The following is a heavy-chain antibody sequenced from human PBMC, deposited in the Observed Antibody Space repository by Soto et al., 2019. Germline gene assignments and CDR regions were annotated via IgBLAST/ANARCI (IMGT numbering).Heavy chain of an antibody. V-gene: IGHV2-5*02. CDR3: AHRGGGIVDWYFDL. D-gene: IGHD1-26*01. J-gene: IGHJ2*01. CDR2: IYWDDDK. Sequence: QITLNESGPTLVKPTQTLTLTCTFSGFSLGTYGVGVGWIRQPPGKALEWLALIYWDDDKPYSPSLKSRLTITKDTSKRQVFLTLTNMDPVDTATYSCAHRGGGIVDWYFDLWGRGTPVIVSS. CDR1: GFSLGTYGVG.